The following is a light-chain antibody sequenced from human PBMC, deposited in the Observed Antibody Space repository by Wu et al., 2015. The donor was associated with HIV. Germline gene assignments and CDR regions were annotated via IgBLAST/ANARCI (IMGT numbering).Light chain of an antibody. J-gene: IGKJ2*01. CDR3: QQYSDWPRT. CDR1: QSIGSN. V-gene: IGKV3-15*01. Sequence: EIVMTQSPATLSASPGERVTLYCRASQSIGSNVAWYQQKPGQAPRLLLSGASTRATDIPVKFSGSGSGTEFILTISSMQSEDFAVYYCQQYSDWPRTFGQGTKLEIK. CDR2: GAS.